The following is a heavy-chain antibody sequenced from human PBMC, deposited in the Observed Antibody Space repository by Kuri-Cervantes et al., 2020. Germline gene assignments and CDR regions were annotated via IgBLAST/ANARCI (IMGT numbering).Heavy chain of an antibody. CDR3: AKRMTKESVVVPAAMPVVTYDFMDV. V-gene: IGHV3-23*01. J-gene: IGHJ6*02. CDR1: GFTFSNFA. Sequence: GEFLKISCTTSGFTFSNFAMSWVRHAPGKGLEWVSYISSSGSTRYSADSVNGRYTISGDYSKNTLYLQMNSMRAEDTAVYYCAKRMTKESVVVPAAMPVVTYDFMDVWGQGATVTVSS. CDR2: ISSSGSTR. D-gene: IGHD2-2*01.